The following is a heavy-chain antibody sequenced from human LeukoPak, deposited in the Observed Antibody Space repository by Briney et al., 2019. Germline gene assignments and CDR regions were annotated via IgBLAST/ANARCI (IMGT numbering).Heavy chain of an antibody. V-gene: IGHV3-30*04. CDR2: ISYDGSNK. CDR3: ANIGGHAVAGKRYYMDV. CDR1: GFTFSSYA. Sequence: GGSLRLSCAASGFTFSSYAMHWVRQAPGKGLEWVAVISYDGSNKYYADSVKGRFTISRDNSKNTLYLQMNSLRAEDTAVYYCANIGGHAVAGKRYYMDVWGKGTTVTVSS. D-gene: IGHD6-19*01. J-gene: IGHJ6*03.